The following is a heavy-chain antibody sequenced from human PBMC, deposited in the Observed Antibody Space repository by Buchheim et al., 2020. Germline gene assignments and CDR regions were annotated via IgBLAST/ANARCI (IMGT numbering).Heavy chain of an antibody. CDR3: ARRYGSGGYTDWFDP. CDR1: GGSISSGDHH. J-gene: IGHJ5*02. D-gene: IGHD3-10*01. Sequence: QVQLQESGPGLVKPSQTLSLTCAVSGGSISSGDHHWCWIRQPPGKGLEWIAYIHYSGTAYYNPSLNSRVTILVDTSKNQSSLELTSVTAADTAVYYCARRYGSGGYTDWFDPWGQGTL. CDR2: IHYSGTA. V-gene: IGHV4-30-4*01.